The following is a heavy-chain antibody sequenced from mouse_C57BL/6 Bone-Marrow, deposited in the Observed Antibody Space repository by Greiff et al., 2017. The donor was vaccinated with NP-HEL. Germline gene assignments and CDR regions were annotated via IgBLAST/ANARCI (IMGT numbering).Heavy chain of an antibody. J-gene: IGHJ1*03. CDR2: INYDGSST. CDR3: ARDPSYYYGSSHWYFDG. Sequence: EVKLVESEGGLVQPGSSMKLSCTASGFTFSDYYMAWVRQVPEKGLEWVANINYDGSSTYYLDSLKSRFIISRDNAKNILYLQMSSLKSEDTATYYCARDPSYYYGSSHWYFDGWGTGTTVTVSS. V-gene: IGHV5-16*01. D-gene: IGHD1-1*01. CDR1: GFTFSDYY.